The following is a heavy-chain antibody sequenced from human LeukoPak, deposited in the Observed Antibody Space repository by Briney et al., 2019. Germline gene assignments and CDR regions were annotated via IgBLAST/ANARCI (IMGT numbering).Heavy chain of an antibody. CDR1: GYTFTGYY. J-gene: IGHJ6*02. CDR2: INPNSGGT. Sequence: ASVKVSCKASGYTFTGYYMHWVRQAPGQGLEWMGWINPNSGGTNYAQKFQGRVAMTRDTSISTAYMELSRLRSDDTAVYYCARERRIVVVPAAIGRGYYYYGMDVWGQGTTVTVSS. D-gene: IGHD2-2*02. CDR3: ARERRIVVVPAAIGRGYYYYGMDV. V-gene: IGHV1-2*02.